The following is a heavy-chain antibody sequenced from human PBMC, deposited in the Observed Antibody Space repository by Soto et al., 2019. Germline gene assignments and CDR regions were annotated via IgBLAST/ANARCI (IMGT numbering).Heavy chain of an antibody. CDR3: ARDGGRGAFGGVIFTVY. CDR1: GYTFTSYG. D-gene: IGHD3-16*02. CDR2: ISAYNGNT. J-gene: IGHJ4*02. V-gene: IGHV1-18*01. Sequence: QVQLVQSGAEVKKPGASVKVSGKASGYTFTSYGISWVRQAPGQGLEWMGWISAYNGNTNYAQKLQGRVTMTTDTSTSPAYVELRSLRSDDTAVYYCARDGGRGAFGGVIFTVYWGQGNLVTVSS.